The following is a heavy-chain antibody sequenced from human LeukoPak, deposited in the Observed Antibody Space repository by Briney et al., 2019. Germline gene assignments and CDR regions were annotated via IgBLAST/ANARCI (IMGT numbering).Heavy chain of an antibody. Sequence: GGSLRLSCTASGFTFGDYAMSWFRQAPGKGLEWVGFIRSKAYGGTTEYAASVKGRFTISRDDSKSIAYLQMNSLKTEDTAVYYCTRDRPPGWRQLVRSWAYWGQGTLVTVSS. V-gene: IGHV3-49*03. D-gene: IGHD6-13*01. J-gene: IGHJ4*02. CDR3: TRDRPPGWRQLVRSWAY. CDR2: IRSKAYGGTT. CDR1: GFTFGDYA.